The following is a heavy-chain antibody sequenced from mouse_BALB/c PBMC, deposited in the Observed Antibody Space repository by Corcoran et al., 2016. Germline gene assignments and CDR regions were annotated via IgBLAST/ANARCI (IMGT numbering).Heavy chain of an antibody. V-gene: IGHV8-12*01. D-gene: IGHD2-10*01. Sequence: QVTLKESGPGILQPSQTLSLTCSFSGFSLSTSGMGVSWIRQPSGKGLEWLAHIYCDDDKRYNPSLKSRLTISKDTSSNQVFLKITSVDTADTATYYCARTYSYYAMDYWGQGTSVTVSS. J-gene: IGHJ4*01. CDR1: GFSLSTSGMG. CDR2: IYCDDDK. CDR3: ARTYSYYAMDY.